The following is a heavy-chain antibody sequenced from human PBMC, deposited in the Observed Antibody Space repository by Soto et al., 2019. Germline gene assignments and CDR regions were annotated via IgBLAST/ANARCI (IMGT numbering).Heavy chain of an antibody. D-gene: IGHD2-2*01. Sequence: SVKVSCKASGGTFSSYAISWLREGAGQGLEWMGGIIPIFGTANYAQKFQGRVTITADESTSTAYMELSSLRSEDTAVYYCARGLVPAAIRIYYGMDVWGQGTTVTVSS. J-gene: IGHJ6*02. V-gene: IGHV1-69*13. CDR2: IIPIFGTA. CDR1: GGTFSSYA. CDR3: ARGLVPAAIRIYYGMDV.